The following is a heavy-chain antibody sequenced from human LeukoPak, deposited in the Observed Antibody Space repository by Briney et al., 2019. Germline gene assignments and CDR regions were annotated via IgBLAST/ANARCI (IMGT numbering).Heavy chain of an antibody. Sequence: SETLSLTCTVSGGSISSSSYYWGWIRQPPGKGLEWIGSIYYSGSTYYNPSLKSRVTISVDTSKNQFSLKLSSVTAADTAVYYCARHGRSSRSPFLRWFDPWGQGTLVTVSS. V-gene: IGHV4-39*01. J-gene: IGHJ5*02. CDR2: IYYSGST. CDR1: GGSISSSSYY. CDR3: ARHGRSSRSPFLRWFDP. D-gene: IGHD1-26*01.